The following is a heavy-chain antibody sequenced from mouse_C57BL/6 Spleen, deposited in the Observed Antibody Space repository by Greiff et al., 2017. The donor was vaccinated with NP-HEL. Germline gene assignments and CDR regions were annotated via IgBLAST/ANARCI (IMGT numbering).Heavy chain of an antibody. CDR1: GFTFSSYA. D-gene: IGHD1-1*01. CDR3: ARGIYYYGSSIYAMDY. V-gene: IGHV5-4*03. J-gene: IGHJ4*01. CDR2: ISDGGSYT. Sequence: EVKLMESGGGLVKPGGSLKLSCAASGFTFSSYAMSWVRQTPEKRLEWVATISDGGSYTYYPDNVKGRFTISRDNAKNNLYLQMSHLKSEDTAMYYCARGIYYYGSSIYAMDYWGQGTSVTVSS.